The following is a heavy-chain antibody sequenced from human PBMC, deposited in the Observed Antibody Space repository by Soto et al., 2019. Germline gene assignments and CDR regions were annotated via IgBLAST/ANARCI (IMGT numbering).Heavy chain of an antibody. CDR2: IYPGDSDT. V-gene: IGHV5-51*01. J-gene: IGHJ6*02. D-gene: IGHD6-6*01. CDR3: ARHAKAARLYYYYYYGMDV. Sequence: PGESLKISCKGSGYSFTSYWIGWVRQMPGKGLEWMGIIYPGDSDTRYSPSFQGQVTISADKSISTAYLQWSSLKASDTAMYYCARHAKAARLYYYYYYGMDVRGQRTSVTVSS. CDR1: GYSFTSYW.